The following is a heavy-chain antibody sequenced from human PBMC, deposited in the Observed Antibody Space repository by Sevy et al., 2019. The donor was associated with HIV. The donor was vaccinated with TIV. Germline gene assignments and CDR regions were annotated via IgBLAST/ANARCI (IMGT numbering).Heavy chain of an antibody. D-gene: IGHD1-7*01. J-gene: IGHJ6*03. CDR1: GGSISSYY. CDR3: ARGVDGGAGTIYLLYYYYYMDV. V-gene: IGHV4-59*01. CDR2: IYYSGST. Sequence: SETLSLTCTVSGGSISSYYWSWIRQPPGKGLEWIGYIYYSGSTNYNPSLKSRVTISVDTSKNQFSLKLSSVTAADTAVYYCARGVDGGAGTIYLLYYYYYMDVWGKGTTVTVSS.